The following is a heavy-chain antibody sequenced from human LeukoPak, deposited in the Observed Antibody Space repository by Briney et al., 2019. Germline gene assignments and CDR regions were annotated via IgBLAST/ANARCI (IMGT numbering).Heavy chain of an antibody. D-gene: IGHD6-19*01. Sequence: GGSLRLSCAASGFSFSNHYMRWIRQAPGKGLEWVANINEDGSNKWHVGSVKGRFTVSRDNARNALYLQMNSLRVEDTAVYYCTRVIVAVPGYFDYFDFWGQGALVTVSS. CDR1: GFSFSNHY. CDR2: INEDGSNK. V-gene: IGHV3-7*01. CDR3: TRVIVAVPGYFDYFDF. J-gene: IGHJ4*02.